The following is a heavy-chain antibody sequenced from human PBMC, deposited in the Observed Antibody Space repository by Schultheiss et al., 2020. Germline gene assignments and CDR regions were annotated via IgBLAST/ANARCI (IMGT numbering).Heavy chain of an antibody. V-gene: IGHV3-74*01. J-gene: IGHJ3*02. Sequence: GGSLRLSCAASGFTFSTYAMSWVRQAPGKGLVWVSRINSDGSSTSYADSVKGRFTISRDNAKNTLYLQMNSLRAEDTAVYYCARDYPLVGRGAFDIWGQGTTVTVSS. CDR1: GFTFSTYA. D-gene: IGHD1-26*01. CDR3: ARDYPLVGRGAFDI. CDR2: INSDGSST.